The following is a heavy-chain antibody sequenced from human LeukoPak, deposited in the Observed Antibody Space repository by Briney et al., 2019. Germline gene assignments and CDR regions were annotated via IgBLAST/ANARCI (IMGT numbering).Heavy chain of an antibody. CDR2: IIPIFGTA. J-gene: IGHJ5*02. Sequence: SVKVSCKASGGTFSSYAISWVRQAPGQGLEWMGGIIPIFGTANYAQKFQGRVTITADESTSTAYMELSSLRSEDTAVYYCARSYYYGSGSYSNWFDPWGQGTLVAVSS. CDR3: ARSYYYGSGSYSNWFDP. V-gene: IGHV1-69*13. CDR1: GGTFSSYA. D-gene: IGHD3-10*01.